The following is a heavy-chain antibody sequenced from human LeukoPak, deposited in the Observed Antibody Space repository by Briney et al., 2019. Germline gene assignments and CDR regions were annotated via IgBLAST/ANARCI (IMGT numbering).Heavy chain of an antibody. Sequence: SVKVSCKASGVTFSTNSFSWVRQAPGQGPEWMGGLMPQYETTFYAQSFQGRVTMTRNTSISTAYMELSSLRSEDTAVYYCARGSVATVTTYWGQGTLVTVSS. V-gene: IGHV1-69*05. CDR3: ARGSVATVTTY. J-gene: IGHJ4*02. CDR1: GVTFSTNS. CDR2: LMPQYETT. D-gene: IGHD4-17*01.